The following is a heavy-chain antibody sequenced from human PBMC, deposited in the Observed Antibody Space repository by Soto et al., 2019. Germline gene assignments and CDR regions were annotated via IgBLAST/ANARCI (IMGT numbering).Heavy chain of an antibody. CDR3: AREYYDYVWGSAHRGWFDP. J-gene: IGHJ5*02. Sequence: QVQLVQSGAEVKKPGASVKVSCKASGYTFTSYGISWVRQAPGQGLEWMGWISAYNGNTNYAQKLQGRVTMTTDTPRSRATXERRSLRSDDKAVYYCAREYYDYVWGSAHRGWFDPWGQGTLVTVSS. V-gene: IGHV1-18*01. CDR2: ISAYNGNT. CDR1: GYTFTSYG. D-gene: IGHD3-16*01.